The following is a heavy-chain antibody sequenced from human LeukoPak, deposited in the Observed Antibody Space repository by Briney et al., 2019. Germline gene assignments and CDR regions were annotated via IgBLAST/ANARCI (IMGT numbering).Heavy chain of an antibody. CDR2: IYYSGST. CDR1: GGSISSYY. CDR3: ARLSVEGATPAFDY. J-gene: IGHJ4*02. Sequence: SETLSLTCTVSGGSISSYYWGWIRQPPGKGLEWIGSIYYSGSTYYNPSLKSRVTISVDTSKNQFSLKLSSVTAADTAVYYCARLSVEGATPAFDYWGQGTLVTVSS. D-gene: IGHD1-26*01. V-gene: IGHV4-39*07.